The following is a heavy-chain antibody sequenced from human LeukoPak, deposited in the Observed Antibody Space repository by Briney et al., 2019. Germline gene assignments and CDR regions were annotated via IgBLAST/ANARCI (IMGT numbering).Heavy chain of an antibody. D-gene: IGHD3-3*01. V-gene: IGHV3-23*01. Sequence: GGSLRLSCAASGFTFSSYAMSWVRQAPGKGLEWVSAISGSGGSTYYADSVKGRFPISRDNSKNTLYLQMNSLRAEDTAVYYCAKVALVGSTYYDFWSGYLASYFDYWGQGTLVTVSS. CDR2: ISGSGGST. J-gene: IGHJ4*02. CDR1: GFTFSSYA. CDR3: AKVALVGSTYYDFWSGYLASYFDY.